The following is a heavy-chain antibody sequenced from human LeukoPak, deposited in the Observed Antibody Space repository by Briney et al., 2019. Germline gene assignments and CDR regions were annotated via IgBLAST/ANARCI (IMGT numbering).Heavy chain of an antibody. CDR1: GFTFSSYW. Sequence: GGSLRLSCAASGFTFSSYWMSWVRQAPGKGLEWVANIKQDGSEKYYVDSVKGRFTISRDNAKNSLYLQMNSLRAEDTAVYYCARGPPSGSGWYRSARGWFDPWGQGTLVTVSS. V-gene: IGHV3-7*01. CDR2: IKQDGSEK. CDR3: ARGPPSGSGWYRSARGWFDP. J-gene: IGHJ5*02. D-gene: IGHD6-19*01.